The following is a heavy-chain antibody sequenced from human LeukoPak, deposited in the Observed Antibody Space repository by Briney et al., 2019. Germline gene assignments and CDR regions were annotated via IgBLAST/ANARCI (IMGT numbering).Heavy chain of an antibody. CDR3: ARGPVVPAAPAGLYYYYYGMDV. CDR1: GGTFSSYA. V-gene: IGHV1-69*13. J-gene: IGHJ6*02. Sequence: GASVKVSCKASGGTFSSYAISWVRQAPGQGLEWMGGIIPIFGTANYAQKFQGRVTITADESTSTAYMELSSLRSEDTAVYYCARGPVVPAAPAGLYYYYYGMDVWGQGTTVTVSS. D-gene: IGHD2-2*01. CDR2: IIPIFGTA.